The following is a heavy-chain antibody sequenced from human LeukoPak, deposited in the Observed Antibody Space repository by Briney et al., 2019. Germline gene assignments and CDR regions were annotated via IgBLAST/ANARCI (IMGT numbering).Heavy chain of an antibody. J-gene: IGHJ4*02. V-gene: IGHV4-39*01. CDR2: IYYSGST. Sequence: SETLSLTCTVSGGSIINSNYYWGWVRQPPGVGLEWIAMIYYSGSTYYNPSLKTRVTISVDTSKNQFSLNLSSVTAADTAVYYCATLRTLGAPRPLDNWGQGTLVTVSS. CDR1: GGSIINSNYY. D-gene: IGHD1-26*01. CDR3: ATLRTLGAPRPLDN.